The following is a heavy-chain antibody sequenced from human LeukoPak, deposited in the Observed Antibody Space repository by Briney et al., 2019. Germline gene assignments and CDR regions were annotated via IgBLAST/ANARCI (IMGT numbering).Heavy chain of an antibody. Sequence: SETLSLTCTVSGGSISSSSYYWGWIRQPPGKGLEWIGSIYYSGSTYYNPSLESRVTISVDTSKNQFSLKLSSVTAADTAVYYCASGYDYYWYFDLWGRGTLVTVSS. V-gene: IGHV4-39*01. CDR1: GGSISSSSYY. J-gene: IGHJ2*01. CDR2: IYYSGST. CDR3: ASGYDYYWYFDL. D-gene: IGHD5-12*01.